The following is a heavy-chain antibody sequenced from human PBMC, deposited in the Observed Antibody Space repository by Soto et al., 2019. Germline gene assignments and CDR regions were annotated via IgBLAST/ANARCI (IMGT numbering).Heavy chain of an antibody. CDR2: IHYSGYT. CDR3: TRVPESLEFVDF. J-gene: IGHJ4*02. D-gene: IGHD1-1*01. Sequence: PSETLSLTCAVSGYSISSGYYWGCIRQPPGKGLEWIGSIHYSGYTYYNPSLKSRATMSVDTSNNQFSLRLGPVTAADTAVYYCTRVPESLEFVDFWGQGTLVTVSS. CDR1: GYSISSGYY. V-gene: IGHV4-38-2*01.